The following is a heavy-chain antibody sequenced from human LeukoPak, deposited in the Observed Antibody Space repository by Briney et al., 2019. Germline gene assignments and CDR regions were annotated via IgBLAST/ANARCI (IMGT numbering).Heavy chain of an antibody. D-gene: IGHD6-13*01. V-gene: IGHV1-69*04. J-gene: IGHJ4*02. CDR1: GGTFNSYT. CDR3: ARDRGSSSISFDY. CDR2: IIPILGIA. Sequence: SVKVSCNASGGTFNSYTISWVRQAPAQGLEWMGRIIPILGIANYAQKFQGRVTITADKSTSTAYMELSSLRSEDTAVYYCARDRGSSSISFDYWGQGTLVTVSS.